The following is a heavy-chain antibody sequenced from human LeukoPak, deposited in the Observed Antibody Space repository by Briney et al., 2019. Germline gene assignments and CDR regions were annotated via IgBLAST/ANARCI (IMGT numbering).Heavy chain of an antibody. Sequence: TGRSLRLSCAASGFTFSSYGMHWVRQAPGKGLEWVAVISYDGSNKYYADSVKGRFTISRDNSKNTLYLQMHSLRAEDTAVYYCALHSDYYGSGSYYNAPVDYWGQGTLVTVSS. J-gene: IGHJ4*02. D-gene: IGHD3-10*01. V-gene: IGHV3-30*03. CDR1: GFTFSSYG. CDR3: ALHSDYYGSGSYYNAPVDY. CDR2: ISYDGSNK.